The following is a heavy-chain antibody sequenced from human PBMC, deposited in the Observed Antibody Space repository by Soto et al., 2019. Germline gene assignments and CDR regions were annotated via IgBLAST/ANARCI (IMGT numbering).Heavy chain of an antibody. D-gene: IGHD3-22*01. J-gene: IGHJ3*02. CDR2: INAGNGDT. CDR1: GYTFKNYA. Sequence: QVQLVQSGAEVKKPGASVKVSCKASGYTFKNYAMHWVRQAPGQRLEWMGRINAGNGDTKYSEKFQDRGTITRDPAADTAYMELSSLISEDTAVYYCARAYYYDSSGYYADAFDIWGQGTTVTVSS. CDR3: ARAYYYDSSGYYADAFDI. V-gene: IGHV1-3*01.